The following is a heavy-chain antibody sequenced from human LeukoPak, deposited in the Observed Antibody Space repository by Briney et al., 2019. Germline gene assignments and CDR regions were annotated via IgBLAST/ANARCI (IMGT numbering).Heavy chain of an antibody. CDR2: ISAYNGNT. CDR3: ARDAMAGTATGFDY. Sequence: GASVKVSCKASGYTFTSYGISWVRQAPGQGLEWMGWISAYNGNTNYAQKRQGRVTMTTDTSTSTAYMELRSLRSDDTAVYYCARDAMAGTATGFDYWGQGTLVTVSS. J-gene: IGHJ4*02. CDR1: GYTFTSYG. D-gene: IGHD6-19*01. V-gene: IGHV1-18*01.